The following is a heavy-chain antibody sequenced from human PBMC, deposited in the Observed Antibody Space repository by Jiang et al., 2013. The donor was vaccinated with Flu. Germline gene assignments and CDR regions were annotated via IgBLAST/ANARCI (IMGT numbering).Heavy chain of an antibody. Sequence: SSVRVSCKASGGTFNNYAISWVRQAPGQGLEWMGGIIPIFSTTKYAQKFQGRVTMTADEVTGTAYMELSSLRSEDTAVYYCARSRTSGGSWIYYYGLDVWGQGTTVTVSS. CDR2: IIPIFSTT. CDR3: ARSRTSGGSWIYYYGLDV. J-gene: IGHJ6*02. D-gene: IGHD2-15*01. CDR1: GGTFNNYA. V-gene: IGHV1-69*01.